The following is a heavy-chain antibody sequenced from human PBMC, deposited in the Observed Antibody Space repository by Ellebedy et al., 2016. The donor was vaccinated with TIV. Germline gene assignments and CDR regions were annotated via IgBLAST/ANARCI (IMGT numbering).Heavy chain of an antibody. CDR3: AKGTRLLNHH. CDR2: ISGPTATT. Sequence: PGGSLRLSCAASGVTFGDFSRNWVRRAPGKGLEWLSHISGPTATTYYADSVKCRFTISRDNAKNSLYLQLNSLRDEDTAVYYCAKGTRLLNHHWGRGTLVTVSS. J-gene: IGHJ5*02. D-gene: IGHD1/OR15-1a*01. V-gene: IGHV3-48*02. CDR1: GVTFGDFS.